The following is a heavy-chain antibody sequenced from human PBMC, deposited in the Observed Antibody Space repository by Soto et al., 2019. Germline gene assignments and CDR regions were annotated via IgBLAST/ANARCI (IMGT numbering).Heavy chain of an antibody. CDR1: GYPFTSYA. D-gene: IGHD6-13*01. Sequence: XSVKVSCTASGYPFTSYAMHWVRQAPGQRLEWMGWINACNGNTKYSQKFQGRVTITRDTSASTAYMELSSLRSEDTAVYYCAGGGYRSSSFSWFDPWGQGTLVTVSS. CDR2: INACNGNT. J-gene: IGHJ5*02. CDR3: AGGGYRSSSFSWFDP. V-gene: IGHV1-3*01.